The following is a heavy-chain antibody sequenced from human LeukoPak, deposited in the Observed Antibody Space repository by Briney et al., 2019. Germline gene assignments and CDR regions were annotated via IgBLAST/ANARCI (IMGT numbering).Heavy chain of an antibody. J-gene: IGHJ4*02. Sequence: GGSLRLSCAASGFTFSDYYMSWIRQAPGKGLEWVSYISSSGSTIYYADSVKGRFTISRDNAKNSLYPQMNSLRAEDTAVYYCARDVGSSWLYYFDYWGQGTLVTVSS. D-gene: IGHD6-13*01. CDR2: ISSSGSTI. CDR3: ARDVGSSWLYYFDY. V-gene: IGHV3-11*01. CDR1: GFTFSDYY.